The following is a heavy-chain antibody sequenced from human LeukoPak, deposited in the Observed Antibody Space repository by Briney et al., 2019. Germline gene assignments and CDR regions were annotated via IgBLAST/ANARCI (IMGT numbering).Heavy chain of an antibody. CDR1: GFTFSSYT. CDR2: ISSSSSFI. J-gene: IGHJ4*02. V-gene: IGHV3-21*01. CDR3: ARDPPLGSCSTISCPHLDY. D-gene: IGHD2-2*01. Sequence: GGSLRLSCAASGFTFSSYTMNWVRQAPGKGLEWVSSISSSSSFIYYADSVKGRFTISRDNAKNSLYLQMNSLRAEDTAVYYCARDPPLGSCSTISCPHLDYWGQGTLVTVSS.